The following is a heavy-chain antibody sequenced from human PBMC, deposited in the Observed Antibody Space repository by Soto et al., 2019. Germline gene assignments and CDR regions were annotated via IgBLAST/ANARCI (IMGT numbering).Heavy chain of an antibody. V-gene: IGHV4-34*01. CDR2: INHSGST. CDR1: GGSFSGYY. J-gene: IGHJ4*01. Sequence: PSETLSLTCAVYGGSFSGYYWSWIRQPPGKGLEWIGEINHSGSTNYNPSLKSRVTISVDTSKNQFSLKLSSVTAADTAVYYCASIFGDYVRYYFDYWGQEPWSPSPQ. CDR3: ASIFGDYVRYYFDY. D-gene: IGHD3-3*02.